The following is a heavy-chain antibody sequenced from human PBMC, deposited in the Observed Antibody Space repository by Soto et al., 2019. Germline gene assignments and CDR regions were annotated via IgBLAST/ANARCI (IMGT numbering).Heavy chain of an antibody. CDR2: ISGSGDST. CDR1: GFTFSSYA. D-gene: IGHD7-27*01. CDR3: AKRAWGSFYFDY. V-gene: IGHV3-23*01. J-gene: IGHJ4*02. Sequence: EVQLLESGGGLVQPGGSVRLSCAASGFTFSSYAMSWVRQAPGKGLEWVSVISGSGDSTYYADSVKGRFTISRDNSKNTLYLQMNSLRAEDTALYYCAKRAWGSFYFDYWGQGTLVTVSS.